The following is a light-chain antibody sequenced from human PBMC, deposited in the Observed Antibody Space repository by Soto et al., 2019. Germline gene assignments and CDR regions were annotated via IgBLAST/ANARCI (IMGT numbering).Light chain of an antibody. CDR1: SSDVGAYNY. V-gene: IGLV2-8*01. Sequence: QSALTQPASVSGSPGQSITISCTGTSSDVGAYNYVSWYQQYPGKAPKLMIYEVSNRPSGVPDRFSGSKSGNTASLTVSGLQADDEADYYCCSYAGSKNYYLFGPGTKLTVL. CDR3: CSYAGSKNYYL. CDR2: EVS. J-gene: IGLJ1*01.